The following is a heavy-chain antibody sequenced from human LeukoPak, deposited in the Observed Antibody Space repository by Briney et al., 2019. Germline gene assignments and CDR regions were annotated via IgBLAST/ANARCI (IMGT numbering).Heavy chain of an antibody. CDR2: FDPEDGET. J-gene: IGHJ5*02. CDR3: ATDQYSSSWYHWFDP. Sequence: ASVKVSCKVFGYTLTELSMHWVRQAPGKGLEWMGGFDPEDGETIYAQKFQGRVTMTEDTSTDTAYMELSSLRSEDTAVYYCATDQYSSSWYHWFDPWGQGTLVTVSS. D-gene: IGHD6-13*01. CDR1: GYTLTELS. V-gene: IGHV1-24*01.